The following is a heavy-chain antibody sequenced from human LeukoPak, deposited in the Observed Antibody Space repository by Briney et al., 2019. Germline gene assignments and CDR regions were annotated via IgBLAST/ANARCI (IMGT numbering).Heavy chain of an antibody. Sequence: SKTLSLTCTVSGGSISSGGYYWSWIRQHPGKGLEWIGYIYYSGSTYYNPSLKSRVTTSVDTSKNQFSLKLSSVTAADTAVYYCARGTYRVLTAFDIWGQGTMVTVSS. D-gene: IGHD4/OR15-4a*01. J-gene: IGHJ3*02. CDR2: IYYSGST. CDR3: ARGTYRVLTAFDI. CDR1: GGSISSGGYY. V-gene: IGHV4-31*03.